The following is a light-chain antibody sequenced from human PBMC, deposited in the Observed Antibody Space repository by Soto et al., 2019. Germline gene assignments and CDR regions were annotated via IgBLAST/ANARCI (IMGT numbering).Light chain of an antibody. CDR1: QSISSW. CDR2: DAS. Sequence: DIQMTQSPSTLYASVGDRVTITCRASQSISSWLAWYQQKPGKAPNLLIYDASSLESGVPSRFSGSGSGTEFTLTISSLQPDDFATYYCQQYYSYWTFGQGTKVDIK. CDR3: QQYYSYWT. V-gene: IGKV1-5*01. J-gene: IGKJ1*01.